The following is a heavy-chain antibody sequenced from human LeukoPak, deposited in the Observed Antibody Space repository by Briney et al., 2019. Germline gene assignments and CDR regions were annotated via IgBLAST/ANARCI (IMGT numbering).Heavy chain of an antibody. Sequence: ASVKVSCKASGGTFSSYAISWVRQAPGQGLEWMGGIIPIFGTANYAQKLQGRVTITADESTSTAYMELSSLRSEDTAVYYCALQSGYCSSTSCDMGFLDYWGQGTLVTVSS. V-gene: IGHV1-69*13. CDR2: IIPIFGTA. CDR1: GGTFSSYA. J-gene: IGHJ4*02. CDR3: ALQSGYCSSTSCDMGFLDY. D-gene: IGHD2-2*02.